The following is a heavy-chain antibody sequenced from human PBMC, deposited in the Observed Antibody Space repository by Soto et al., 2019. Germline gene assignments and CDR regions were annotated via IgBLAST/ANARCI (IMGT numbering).Heavy chain of an antibody. Sequence: EVQLVESGGGLIQPGGSLRLSCVASGFNVSSDYMNWVRQAPGKGLEWVSVFSTGGFTYYADSVKGRFTISRDSSKNTLYLQMNSLRVEDTAVYYCARDSETSSSWSLDYWGQGVLVTVSS. CDR1: GFNVSSDY. D-gene: IGHD6-13*01. CDR3: ARDSETSSSWSLDY. V-gene: IGHV3-53*01. J-gene: IGHJ4*02. CDR2: FSTGGFT.